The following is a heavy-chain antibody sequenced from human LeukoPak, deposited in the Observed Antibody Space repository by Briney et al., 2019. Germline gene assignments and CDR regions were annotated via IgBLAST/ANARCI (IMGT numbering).Heavy chain of an antibody. D-gene: IGHD3-16*02. CDR1: GFTFDDFG. J-gene: IGHJ4*02. Sequence: PGGSPRLSCAASGFTFDDFGMTWVRQAPGKGLEWVSGINWNGGGTGYADSVKGRFTISRDNAKKILYLQVNSLRVEDTAVYYCARWELSGRVMERLSWIDHWGQGALVTVSS. CDR2: INWNGGGT. CDR3: ARWELSGRVMERLSWIDH. V-gene: IGHV3-20*04.